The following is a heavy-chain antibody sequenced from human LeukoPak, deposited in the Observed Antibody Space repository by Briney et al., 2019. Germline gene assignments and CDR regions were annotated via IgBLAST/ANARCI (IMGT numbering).Heavy chain of an antibody. CDR1: GGSISSYY. Sequence: PSETLSLTCTVSGGSISSYYWSWIRQPPGKGLEWIGYIYYSGSTNYNPSLKSRVTISVDTSKNQFSLKLSSVTAADTAVYYCARGSIANYYGSSGYYAYYYYGMDVWGQGTTVTVSS. J-gene: IGHJ6*02. V-gene: IGHV4-59*01. CDR3: ARGSIANYYGSSGYYAYYYYGMDV. D-gene: IGHD3-22*01. CDR2: IYYSGST.